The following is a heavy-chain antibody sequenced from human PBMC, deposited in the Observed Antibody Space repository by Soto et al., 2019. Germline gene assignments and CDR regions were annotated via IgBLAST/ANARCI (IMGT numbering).Heavy chain of an antibody. Sequence: GGSLRLSCAASGFTFSSYAMSWVRQAPGKGLEWVSAISGSGGSTYYADSVKGRFTISRDNSKNTLYLQMKSLRAEETAVYYCAKSLGQQLVQSVGDGMDVWGQGTTVTVSS. D-gene: IGHD6-13*01. V-gene: IGHV3-23*01. CDR3: AKSLGQQLVQSVGDGMDV. CDR2: ISGSGGST. J-gene: IGHJ6*02. CDR1: GFTFSSYA.